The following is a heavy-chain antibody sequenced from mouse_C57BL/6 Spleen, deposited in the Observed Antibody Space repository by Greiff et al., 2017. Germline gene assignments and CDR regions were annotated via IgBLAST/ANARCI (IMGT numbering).Heavy chain of an antibody. CDR2: ISSGGSYT. CDR3: ARVYYYGSSYAFDY. CDR1: GFTFSSYG. D-gene: IGHD1-1*01. Sequence: EVQLVESGGDLVKPGGSLKLSCAASGFTFSSYGMSWVRQTPDKRLEWVATISSGGSYTYYPDSVKGRFTISRDNAKNTLYLQMSSLKSEDTAMYYCARVYYYGSSYAFDYLGQGTTLTVSS. V-gene: IGHV5-6*01. J-gene: IGHJ2*01.